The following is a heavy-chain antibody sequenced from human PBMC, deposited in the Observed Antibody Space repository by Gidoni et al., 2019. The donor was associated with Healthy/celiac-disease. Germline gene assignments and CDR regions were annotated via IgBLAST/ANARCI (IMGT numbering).Heavy chain of an antibody. CDR2: ISSSSSYI. CDR1: GFTFSSSS. Sequence: EVQLVESGGGLVKPGGSLSLSCAASGFTFSSSSMNWVRQAPGKGLEWVSSISSSSSYIYYADSVKGRFTISRDNAKNSLYLQMNSLRAEDTAVYYCARDARVGRRFLEWSTHPTGGMDVWGQGTTVTVSS. D-gene: IGHD3-3*01. CDR3: ARDARVGRRFLEWSTHPTGGMDV. V-gene: IGHV3-21*01. J-gene: IGHJ6*02.